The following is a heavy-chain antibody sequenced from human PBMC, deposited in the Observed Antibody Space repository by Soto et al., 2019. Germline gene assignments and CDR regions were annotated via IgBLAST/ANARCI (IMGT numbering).Heavy chain of an antibody. CDR1: GYTFTSYG. CDR2: ISAYNGNT. Sequence: ASVKVSCKASGYTFTSYGTSWVRQAPGQGLEWMGWISAYNGNTNYAQKLQGRVTMTTDTSTSTAYMELRSLRSDDTAVYYCARDQFGVIVLAPAASTYYYYGMDVWGQGTTVTVSS. CDR3: ARDQFGVIVLAPAASTYYYYGMDV. V-gene: IGHV1-18*01. J-gene: IGHJ6*02. D-gene: IGHD2-2*01.